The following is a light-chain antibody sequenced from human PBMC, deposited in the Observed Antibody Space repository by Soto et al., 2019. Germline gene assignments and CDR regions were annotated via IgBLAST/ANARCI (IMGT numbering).Light chain of an antibody. Sequence: DIVMTQSPDSLALSLGERATINCKSSQNLLYGSNNKNYLAWYHQKPGQPPKLLIYWASTRESGVPDRFSGSGSGTDFTLTISSLQAEDVAVYYCQQYYSTPLTFGGGTKVDIK. CDR1: QNLLYGSNNKNY. CDR2: WAS. J-gene: IGKJ4*01. CDR3: QQYYSTPLT. V-gene: IGKV4-1*01.